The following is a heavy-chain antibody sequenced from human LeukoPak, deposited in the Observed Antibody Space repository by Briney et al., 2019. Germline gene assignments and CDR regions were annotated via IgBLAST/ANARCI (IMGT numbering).Heavy chain of an antibody. Sequence: PGGSLCLSCAASGFTLSNYDMDWVRQAPGKGLEWVSYISSSGRTIYYADSVKGRFTISRDNAKNSLYLQMNSLRAEDTAVYYCAREGISSSDPFDYWGQGTLVTVSS. V-gene: IGHV3-48*03. CDR3: AREGISSSDPFDY. CDR1: GFTLSNYD. CDR2: ISSSGRTI. D-gene: IGHD2-15*01. J-gene: IGHJ4*02.